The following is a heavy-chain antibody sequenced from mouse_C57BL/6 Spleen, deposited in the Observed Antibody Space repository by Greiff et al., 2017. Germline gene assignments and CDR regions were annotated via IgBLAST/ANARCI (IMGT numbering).Heavy chain of an antibody. D-gene: IGHD4-1*02. J-gene: IGHJ3*01. CDR2: INPNNGGT. V-gene: IGHV1-22*01. CDR1: GYTFTDYN. CDR3: ERVNWDKAWVAD. Sequence: VQLQQSGPELVKPGASVKMSCKASGYTFTDYNMHWVKQSHGKSLEWIGYINPNNGGTSYNQKFKGKATLTVNKSSSTAYMELRSLTSEDSAVDDCERVNWDKAWVADWGQGTLVTVSA.